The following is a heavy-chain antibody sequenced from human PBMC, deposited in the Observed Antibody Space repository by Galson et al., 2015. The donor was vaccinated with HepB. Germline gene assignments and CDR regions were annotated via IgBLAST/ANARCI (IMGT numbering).Heavy chain of an antibody. J-gene: IGHJ5*02. V-gene: IGHV1-2*02. Sequence: SVKVSCKASGYTFTGYYMHWVRQAPGQGLEWMGWINPNSGGTNYAQKFQGRVTMTRDTSISTAYMELSRLRSDDTAVYYCARGGATSSSWPDPWGQGTLVTVSS. D-gene: IGHD6-13*01. CDR1: GYTFTGYY. CDR3: ARGGATSSSWPDP. CDR2: INPNSGGT.